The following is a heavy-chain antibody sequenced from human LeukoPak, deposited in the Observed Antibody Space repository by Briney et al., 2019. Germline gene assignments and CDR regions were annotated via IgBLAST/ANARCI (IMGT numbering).Heavy chain of an antibody. CDR2: INPNSGDT. J-gene: IGHJ4*02. Sequence: GASVKVSCRASGYTFTGYYMHWMRRAPGQGLEWMGWINPNSGDTNYAQKFQGRVTMTRDTSITTAYMELSRLRSDDTAVYYCARDLAGQYCSSTTYCTFIRDTYFDYWGQGTLVTVSS. V-gene: IGHV1-2*02. CDR3: ARDLAGQYCSSTTYCTFIRDTYFDY. D-gene: IGHD2-2*02. CDR1: GYTFTGYY.